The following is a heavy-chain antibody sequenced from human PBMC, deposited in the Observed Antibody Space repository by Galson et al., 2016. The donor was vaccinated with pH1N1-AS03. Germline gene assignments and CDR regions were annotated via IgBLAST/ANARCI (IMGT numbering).Heavy chain of an antibody. V-gene: IGHV3-15*01. Sequence: SLRLSCAASGFTFSDAWMSWVRQAPGKGLEWVGRLKSKTGGGTADYAAPVKGRFTISRDDSKNTLYLQMNSLKTEDTAVWYSNTRSHYNYGMDVWGQGTTVTVSS. J-gene: IGHJ6*02. CDR1: GFTFSDAW. CDR3: NTRSHYNYGMDV. CDR2: LKSKTGGGTA.